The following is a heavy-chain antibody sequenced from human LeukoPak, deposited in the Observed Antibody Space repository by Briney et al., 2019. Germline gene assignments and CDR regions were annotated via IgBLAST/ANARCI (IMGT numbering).Heavy chain of an antibody. J-gene: IGHJ4*02. CDR2: IISIFGTA. V-gene: IGHV1-69*13. CDR1: GYTFTSYG. D-gene: IGHD3-22*01. CDR3: ARDYYDSSGYFDY. Sequence: ASVKVSCKASGYTFTSYGISWVRQAPGQGLEWMGGIISIFGTANYAQKFQGRVTITADDSTSTAYMELSSLRSEDTAVYYCARDYYDSSGYFDYWGQGTLVTVSS.